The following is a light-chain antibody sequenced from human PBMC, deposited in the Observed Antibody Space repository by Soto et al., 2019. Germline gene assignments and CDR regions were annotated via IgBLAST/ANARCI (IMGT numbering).Light chain of an antibody. CDR1: SSNIAINT. CDR2: SNN. V-gene: IGLV1-44*01. Sequence: QSVLTQPPSTSGTPGQRVTISCSGSSSNIAINTVNWYQVLPGTAPKLLMYSNNQRPSGVPARFSGSRSGTSASLAISGLQSEDEGDYYCATWDDSLPGLVFGGGTKLTVL. CDR3: ATWDDSLPGLV. J-gene: IGLJ3*02.